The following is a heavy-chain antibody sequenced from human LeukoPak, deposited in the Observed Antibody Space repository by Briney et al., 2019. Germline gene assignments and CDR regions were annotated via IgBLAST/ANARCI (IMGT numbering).Heavy chain of an antibody. V-gene: IGHV3-30-3*01. D-gene: IGHD2-15*01. CDR2: ISYDGSNK. CDR1: GFTFSSYA. J-gene: IGHJ3*02. CDR3: ARDLPRGWFPYSDAFDI. Sequence: PGRSLRLSCAASGFTFSSYAMHWVRQAPGKGLEWVAVISYDGSNKYYADSVKGRFTISRDNSKNTLYLQMNSLRAEDTAVYYCARDLPRGWFPYSDAFDIWGQGTMVTVSS.